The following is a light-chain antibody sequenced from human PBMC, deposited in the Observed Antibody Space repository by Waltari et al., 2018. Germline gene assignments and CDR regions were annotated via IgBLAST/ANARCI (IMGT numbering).Light chain of an antibody. CDR3: QQYNSYFWT. CDR1: QSVSSY. V-gene: IGKV1-5*03. J-gene: IGKJ1*01. Sequence: DIQMTQSPSTLSASVGDRVTITCRASQSVSSYLAWFQHRPGNAPQLLIYRASSLESGVPSRFSGSGSGTEFTLTISSLQPDDFETYYCQQYNSYFWTFGQGTKVEIK. CDR2: RAS.